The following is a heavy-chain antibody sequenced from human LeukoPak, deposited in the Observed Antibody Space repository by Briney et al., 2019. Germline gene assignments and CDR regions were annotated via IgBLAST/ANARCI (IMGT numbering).Heavy chain of an antibody. Sequence: ASVKVSCKASGYTFTSYGISWVRQAPGQGLEWMGWISAYNGNTDYAQKFQGRVTMTEDTSTDTAYMELSSLRSEDTAVYYCATSMTPDAFDIWGQGTMVTVSS. D-gene: IGHD1/OR15-1a*01. CDR3: ATSMTPDAFDI. CDR2: ISAYNGNT. J-gene: IGHJ3*02. V-gene: IGHV1-18*01. CDR1: GYTFTSYG.